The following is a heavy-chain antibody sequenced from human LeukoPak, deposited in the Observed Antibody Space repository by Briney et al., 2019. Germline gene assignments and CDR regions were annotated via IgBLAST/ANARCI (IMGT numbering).Heavy chain of an antibody. CDR3: ARGLPQGVVAISTGFLDY. Sequence: ASVKVSCKGSGYTFSTYGLTWVRQAPGQGLEWMGWISAYNGNTDYAQNLQGRVTMSTDTYTSTAYMELRSLRSDDTAVYYCARGLPQGVVAISTGFLDYWGQGALVIVSS. CDR1: GYTFSTYG. J-gene: IGHJ4*02. V-gene: IGHV1-18*01. CDR2: ISAYNGNT. D-gene: IGHD3-22*01.